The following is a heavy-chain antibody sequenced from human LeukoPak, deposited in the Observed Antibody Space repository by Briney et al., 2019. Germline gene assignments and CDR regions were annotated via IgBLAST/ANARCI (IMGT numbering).Heavy chain of an antibody. V-gene: IGHV1-18*01. D-gene: IGHD2-2*01. CDR1: GYTFTSYG. CDR2: ISAYNGNT. Sequence: ASVKVSCKASGYTFTSYGISWVRQAPGQGLEWMGWISAYNGNTNYAQKLQSRVTMTTDTSTSTAYMELRSLRSDDTAVYYCARIDIVVVPAAHMDVWGKGTTVTVSS. CDR3: ARIDIVVVPAAHMDV. J-gene: IGHJ6*03.